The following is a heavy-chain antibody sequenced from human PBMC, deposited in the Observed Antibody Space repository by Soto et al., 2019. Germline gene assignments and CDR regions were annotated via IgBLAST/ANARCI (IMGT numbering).Heavy chain of an antibody. V-gene: IGHV4-31*03. J-gene: IGHJ6*02. CDR3: AAGIPYCYYGMDV. Sequence: SETLSLTCTVSGGSISSGGYYWSWIRQHPGKGLEWIGYIYYSGSTYYNPSLKSRVTISVDTSKNQFSLKLSSVTAADTAVYYCAAGIPYCYYGMDVWGQGTTVTVSS. D-gene: IGHD1-20*01. CDR1: GGSISSGGYY. CDR2: IYYSGST.